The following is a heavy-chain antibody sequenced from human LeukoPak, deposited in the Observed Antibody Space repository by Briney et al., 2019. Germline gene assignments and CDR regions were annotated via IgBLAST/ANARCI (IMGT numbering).Heavy chain of an antibody. CDR1: GFTFDDYA. CDR2: ISGDGGST. J-gene: IGHJ4*02. D-gene: IGHD6-19*01. V-gene: IGHV3-43*02. CDR3: AKEAGYSNGWQYYFDY. Sequence: GGSLRLSCAASGFTFDDYAMHWVRQAPGKGLEWVSLISGDGGSTYYADSVKGRFTISRDNSKNSLYLQMNSLRTEDTALYYCAKEAGYSNGWQYYFDYWGQGTLVTVSS.